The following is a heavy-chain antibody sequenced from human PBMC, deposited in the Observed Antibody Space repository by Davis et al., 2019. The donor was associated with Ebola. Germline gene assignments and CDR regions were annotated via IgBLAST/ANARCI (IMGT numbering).Heavy chain of an antibody. J-gene: IGHJ6*02. V-gene: IGHV1-69*13. CDR3: ARGSCSGGSCYSDYYGMDV. CDR2: IIPIFDTA. D-gene: IGHD2-15*01. Sequence: SVKVSCKASGGTFSTYAISWVRQAPGQGLEWMGGIIPIFDTANYAQKFQGRATITADESTSTAYMELSSLRSEDTAVYYCARGSCSGGSCYSDYYGMDVWGQGTTVTVSS. CDR1: GGTFSTYA.